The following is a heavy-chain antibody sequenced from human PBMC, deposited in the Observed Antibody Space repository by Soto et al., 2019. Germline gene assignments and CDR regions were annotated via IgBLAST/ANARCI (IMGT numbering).Heavy chain of an antibody. CDR1: GGTFSSYA. CDR2: IIPIFGTA. Sequence: QVQLVQSGAEVKKPGSSVKVSCKASGGTFSSYAISWVRQAPGQGLEWMGGIIPIFGTANYAQKFQGRVTITADESTSTAYMVLSSLSSEDTAVYYCASVKYYYDSSGYGGYYYYGMDVWGQGTTVTVSS. V-gene: IGHV1-69*01. D-gene: IGHD3-22*01. J-gene: IGHJ6*02. CDR3: ASVKYYYDSSGYGGYYYYGMDV.